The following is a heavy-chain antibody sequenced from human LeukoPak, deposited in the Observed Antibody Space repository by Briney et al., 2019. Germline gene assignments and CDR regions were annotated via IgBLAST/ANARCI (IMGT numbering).Heavy chain of an antibody. CDR1: GGSISSSSYY. V-gene: IGHV4-39*01. CDR2: IYYSGST. CDR3: ARHTSSLDYYYYMDV. J-gene: IGHJ6*03. Sequence: SETLSLTCTVSGGSISSSSYYWGWIRQPPGKGLEWIGSIYYSGSTYYNPSLKSRVTISVYTSKNQFSLKLSSVTAADTAVYYCARHTSSLDYYYYMDVWGKGTTVTISS.